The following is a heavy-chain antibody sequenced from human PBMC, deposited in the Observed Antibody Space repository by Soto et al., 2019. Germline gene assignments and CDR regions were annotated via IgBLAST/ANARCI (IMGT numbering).Heavy chain of an antibody. CDR1: GGTFSSYA. D-gene: IGHD3-22*01. Sequence: SVKVSCKASGGTFSSYAISWVRQAPGQGLEWMGGIIPIFGTANYAQKFQGRVTITADESTSTAYMELSSLRSEDTAVYYCARDSRYYYDSSGYGPYAFDIWGQGTMVTVSS. CDR2: IIPIFGTA. V-gene: IGHV1-69*13. CDR3: ARDSRYYYDSSGYGPYAFDI. J-gene: IGHJ3*02.